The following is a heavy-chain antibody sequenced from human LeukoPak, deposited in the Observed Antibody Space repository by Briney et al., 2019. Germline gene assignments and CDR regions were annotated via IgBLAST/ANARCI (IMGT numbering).Heavy chain of an antibody. Sequence: GASVKVSCKASGYTFTSYDINWVRQATGQGLEWMGWMNPNSGNTGYAQKFQGRVTITRNTSISTAYMELSSLRSEDTAVYYCARDNGGSPDHYFDYWGQGTLVTVSS. D-gene: IGHD1-26*01. CDR2: MNPNSGNT. CDR3: ARDNGGSPDHYFDY. J-gene: IGHJ4*02. V-gene: IGHV1-8*03. CDR1: GYTFTSYD.